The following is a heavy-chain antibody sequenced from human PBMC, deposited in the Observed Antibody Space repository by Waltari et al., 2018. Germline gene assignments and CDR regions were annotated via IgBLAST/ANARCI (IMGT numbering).Heavy chain of an antibody. J-gene: IGHJ6*02. CDR1: GFALSSYA. CDR2: IRGTGGGT. V-gene: IGHV3-23*01. Sequence: EVQLLESGGGLVQPGGSRRISCAASGFALSSYAMSWVRQAPGKGLEWVSRIRGTGGGTYYADSVKGRFTISRDNAKNILYVQMDSLRVEDTAVYYCANEGRLPSPKYYYGMDVWGQGTTVTVSS. CDR3: ANEGRLPSPKYYYGMDV. D-gene: IGHD6-25*01.